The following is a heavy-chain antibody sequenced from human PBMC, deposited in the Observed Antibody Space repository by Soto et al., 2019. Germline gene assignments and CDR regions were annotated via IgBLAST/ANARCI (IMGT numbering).Heavy chain of an antibody. CDR3: AKFLYYYGSGSYLDY. D-gene: IGHD3-10*01. Sequence: GGSLRLSCAASGFTFSSYAMSWVRQAPGKGLEWVSAISGSGGSTYYADSVKGRFTISRDNSKNTLYLQMNSLRAEDTAVYYCAKFLYYYGSGSYLDYWGQGTLVTAPQ. CDR2: ISGSGGST. CDR1: GFTFSSYA. J-gene: IGHJ4*02. V-gene: IGHV3-23*01.